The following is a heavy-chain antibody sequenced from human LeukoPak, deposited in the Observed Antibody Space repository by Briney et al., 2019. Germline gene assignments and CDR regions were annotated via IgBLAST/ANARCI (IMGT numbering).Heavy chain of an antibody. J-gene: IGHJ4*02. CDR3: ARAAEDTVDY. D-gene: IGHD5-18*01. V-gene: IGHV3-74*01. CDR2: INSDGSST. CDR1: GFTFSSYW. Sequence: GGSLRLSCAASGFTFSSYWMHWVRQAPGKGLVWVSRINSDGSSTSYGDCVKGRFTIYRDNAQNTLYLQMNSLRAEDTAVYYCARAAEDTVDYWGQGTLVTVSS.